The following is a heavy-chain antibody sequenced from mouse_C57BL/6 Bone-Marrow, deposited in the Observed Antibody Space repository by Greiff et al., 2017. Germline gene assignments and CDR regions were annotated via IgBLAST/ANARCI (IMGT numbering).Heavy chain of an antibody. CDR1: GYTFTDYY. CDR2: IYPGSGNT. J-gene: IGHJ2*01. Sequence: QVHVKQSGAELVRPGASVKLSCKASGYTFTDYYINWVKQRPGQGLEWIARIYPGSGNTYYNEKFKGKATLTAEKSSSTAYMQLSSLTSEDSAVYFCARGGVVEDYWGQGTTLTVSS. D-gene: IGHD1-1*01. CDR3: ARGGVVEDY. V-gene: IGHV1-76*01.